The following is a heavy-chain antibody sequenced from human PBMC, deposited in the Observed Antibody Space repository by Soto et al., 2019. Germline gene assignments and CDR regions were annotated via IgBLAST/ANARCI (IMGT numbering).Heavy chain of an antibody. CDR1: GFSLSTSGVG. J-gene: IGHJ4*02. D-gene: IGHD3-22*01. V-gene: IGHV2-5*01. CDR2: IYWNDDK. Sequence: SCPTLVNPTQTLTLTCTFSGFSLSTSGVGVGWIRQPPGKALEWLALIYWNDDKRYSPSLKSRLTITKDTSENQVVLTMTNMDPVDTATYYCAHHYYYDSSAPFDYWGQGTLVTVSS. CDR3: AHHYYYDSSAPFDY.